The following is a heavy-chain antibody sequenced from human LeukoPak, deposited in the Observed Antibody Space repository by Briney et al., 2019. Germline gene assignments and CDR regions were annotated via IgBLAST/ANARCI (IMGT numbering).Heavy chain of an antibody. Sequence: GGSLRLSCAASGFTFRNHWMHWVRQTPGKGLVWVSRISSDGSSTTYADSVRGRFTISRDNAKNTLYLQMNNLRAEDTAMYYCARDQRVTGRPDIDYWGQGTLVIVSS. CDR3: ARDQRVTGRPDIDY. CDR1: GFTFRNHW. D-gene: IGHD6-6*01. CDR2: ISSDGSST. J-gene: IGHJ4*02. V-gene: IGHV3-74*03.